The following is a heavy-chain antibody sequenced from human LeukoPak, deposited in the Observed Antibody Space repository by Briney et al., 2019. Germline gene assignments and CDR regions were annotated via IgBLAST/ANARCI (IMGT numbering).Heavy chain of an antibody. CDR2: IYYSGST. D-gene: IGHD2-15*01. V-gene: IGHV4-59*02. Sequence: PSETLSLTCTVSGGSVNSYYWSWIRQSPGKGLEWIGSIYYSGSTNYNPSLESRVTISVDTSKNQFSLKVSSVTAADTAVCYCARARGGSSWSGDFQHWGQGTLVTISS. J-gene: IGHJ1*01. CDR1: GGSVNSYY. CDR3: ARARGGSSWSGDFQH.